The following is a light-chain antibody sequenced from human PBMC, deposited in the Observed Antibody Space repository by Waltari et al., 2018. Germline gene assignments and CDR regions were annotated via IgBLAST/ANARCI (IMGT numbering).Light chain of an antibody. J-gene: IGKJ1*01. CDR1: QDIGAS. V-gene: IGKV1-33*01. Sequence: DIHLTQSPSSLSASVGDTVTITCRASQDIGASVNWYQQRPGEAPRPLIFDADSLERGAPSRFSGGGSRTQFTFTITGLQAEDIATYYCQQFGSLPWTFGQGTTVE. CDR3: QQFGSLPWT. CDR2: DAD.